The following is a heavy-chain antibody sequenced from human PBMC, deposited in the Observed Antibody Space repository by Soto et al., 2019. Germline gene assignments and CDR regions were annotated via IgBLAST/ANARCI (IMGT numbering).Heavy chain of an antibody. CDR3: ARDRYIFSLGSARGGPWYFEL. D-gene: IGHD3-10*01. CDR1: GFAFKNHW. CDR2: IHYDGSNT. J-gene: IGHJ2*01. Sequence: EVQLVESGGKLVQPGGSLTLSCAASGFAFKNHWMHWVRQAPGKGLVWVSRIHYDGSNTRYADSVNGRFTISRDNAKKTLYLHLSSIKVDDTAVYYCARDRYIFSLGSARGGPWYFELWGRGTLVTVSS. V-gene: IGHV3-74*01.